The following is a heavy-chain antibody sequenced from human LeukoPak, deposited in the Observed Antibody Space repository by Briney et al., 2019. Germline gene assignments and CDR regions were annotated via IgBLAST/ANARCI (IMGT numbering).Heavy chain of an antibody. CDR3: AIGGYYYDSSGYRNLDY. V-gene: IGHV1-69*13. D-gene: IGHD3-22*01. Sequence: ASVKVSCKASGGTFSSYAISWVRQAPGQGLEWMGGIIPIFGTANYAQKFRGRVTITADESTSTAYMELSSLRSEDTAVYYCAIGGYYYDSSGYRNLDYWGQGTLVTVSS. CDR1: GGTFSSYA. J-gene: IGHJ4*02. CDR2: IIPIFGTA.